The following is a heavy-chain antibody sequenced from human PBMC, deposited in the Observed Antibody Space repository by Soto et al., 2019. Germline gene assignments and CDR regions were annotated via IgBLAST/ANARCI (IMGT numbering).Heavy chain of an antibody. CDR1: GDSVSSNSAA. CDR2: TYYRSKWYN. V-gene: IGHV6-1*01. J-gene: IGHJ6*02. D-gene: IGHD3-22*01. Sequence: PSQTLSLTCAISGDSVSSNSAAWNWIRQSPSRGLEWLGRTYYRSKWYNDYAVSVKSRITINPDTSKNQFSLQLNSVIPEDTAVYYCALSRGYYYDSSGYYKANYYYYYGMDVWGQGTTVTVSS. CDR3: ALSRGYYYDSSGYYKANYYYYYGMDV.